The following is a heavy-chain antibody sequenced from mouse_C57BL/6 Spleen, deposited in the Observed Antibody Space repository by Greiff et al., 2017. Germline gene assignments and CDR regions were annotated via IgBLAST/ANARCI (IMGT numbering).Heavy chain of an antibody. CDR1: GFTFSDYG. CDR2: ISSGSSTI. CDR3: ARDAQATYAWYAY. D-gene: IGHD3-2*02. V-gene: IGHV5-17*01. Sequence: VQLKESGGGLVKPGGSLKLSCAASGFTFSDYGMHWVRQAPEKGLEWVAYISSGSSTIYYADTVKGRFTISRDNAKNTLFLQMTSLRSEDTAMYYCARDAQATYAWYAYWGQGTLVTVSA. J-gene: IGHJ3*01.